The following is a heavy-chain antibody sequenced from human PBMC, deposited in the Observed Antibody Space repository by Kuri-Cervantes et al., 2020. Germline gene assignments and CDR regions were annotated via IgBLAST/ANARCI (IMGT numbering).Heavy chain of an antibody. V-gene: IGHV4-34*01. J-gene: IGHJ5*02. CDR2: INHSGST. Sequence: GSLRLSCAVYGGSFSGYYWSWIRQPPGKGLEWIGEINHSGSTNYNPSLKSRVTISVDRSKNQFSLKLSSVTAADTAVYYCARDGAAMDLVGWFDPWGQGTLVTVSS. CDR1: GGSFSGYY. CDR3: ARDGAAMDLVGWFDP. D-gene: IGHD5-18*01.